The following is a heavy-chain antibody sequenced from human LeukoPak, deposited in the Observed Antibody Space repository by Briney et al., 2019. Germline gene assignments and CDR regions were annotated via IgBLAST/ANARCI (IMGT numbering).Heavy chain of an antibody. D-gene: IGHD3-3*01. CDR3: ARSRTIFVGMDV. Sequence: SVKVSCKASGGTFNSYAVTWVRQAPGQGLEWMGRIIPILGVTNYAQKFQDRVTITADKSTSTVYMELSSLTSEDTAVYYCARSRTIFVGMDVWGQGTTVTVSS. V-gene: IGHV1-69*04. CDR1: GGTFNSYA. CDR2: IIPILGVT. J-gene: IGHJ6*02.